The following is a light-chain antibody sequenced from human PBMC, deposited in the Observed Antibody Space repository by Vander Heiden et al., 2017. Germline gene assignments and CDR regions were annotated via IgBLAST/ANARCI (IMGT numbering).Light chain of an antibody. V-gene: IGLV2-23*02. CDR2: EVS. CDR3: CSHAGSSTYV. CDR1: SSDGGSYNL. J-gene: IGLJ1*01. Sequence: QSALTQPASVSGSPGQPLTIPCTGTSSDGGSYNLVSWYQQHPGKAPKLMIYEVSKRPSGVSNRFSGSESGNTASLTIAGLQAEDEADYYCCSHAGSSTYVFGTGTKVTVL.